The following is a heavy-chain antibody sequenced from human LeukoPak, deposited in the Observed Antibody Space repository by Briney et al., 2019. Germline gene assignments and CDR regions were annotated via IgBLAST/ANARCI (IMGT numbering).Heavy chain of an antibody. CDR1: GFTFSSYG. J-gene: IGHJ4*02. V-gene: IGHV3-33*06. Sequence: GGSLRLSCAASGFTFSSYGMHWVRQAPGKGLEWVAVIWYDGSNKYYADSVKGRFTISRDNSKNTLYLQMNSLRAEDTAAYYCAKVGGYSYGSIDYWGQGTLVTVSS. CDR3: AKVGGYSYGSIDY. D-gene: IGHD5-18*01. CDR2: IWYDGSNK.